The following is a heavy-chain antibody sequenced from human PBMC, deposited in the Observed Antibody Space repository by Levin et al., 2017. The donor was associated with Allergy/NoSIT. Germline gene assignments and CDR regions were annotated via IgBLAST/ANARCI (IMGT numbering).Heavy chain of an antibody. V-gene: IGHV3-20*04. J-gene: IGHJ4*02. D-gene: IGHD5-12*01. Sequence: GESLKISCAASGFTFDDYGMSWVRQAPGKGLEWVSGINWNGGSTGYADSVKGRFTISRDNAKNSLYLQMNSLRAEDTALCYCARGRELSGYDLECWGQGTLVTVSS. CDR3: ARGRELSGYDLEC. CDR1: GFTFDDYG. CDR2: INWNGGST.